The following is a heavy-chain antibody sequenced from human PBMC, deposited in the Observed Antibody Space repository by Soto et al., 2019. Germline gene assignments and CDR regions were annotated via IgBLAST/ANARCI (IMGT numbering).Heavy chain of an antibody. CDR2: ISGSGGST. CDR1: GFTFSSYA. D-gene: IGHD3-3*01. CDR3: AKSHEFGVVILYYFDY. Sequence: PGGSLRLSCAASGFTFSSYAMSWVRQAPGKGLEWVSAISGSGGSTYYADSVKGRFTISRDNSKNTLYLQMNSLRAVDTAVYYCAKSHEFGVVILYYFDYWGQGTLVTVSS. V-gene: IGHV3-23*01. J-gene: IGHJ4*02.